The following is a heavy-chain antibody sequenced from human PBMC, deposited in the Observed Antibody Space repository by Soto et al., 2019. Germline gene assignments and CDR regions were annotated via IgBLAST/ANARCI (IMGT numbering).Heavy chain of an antibody. Sequence: ASVKGSCKASGYTFTGYYMDWVRQAPGQGLEWMGWINPNSGGTNYAQKFQGRVTMTRDTSISTAYMELSRLRSDDTAVYYCARAIAAAGPPLDYWGQGTLVPVSS. CDR2: INPNSGGT. J-gene: IGHJ4*02. CDR3: ARAIAAAGPPLDY. D-gene: IGHD6-13*01. CDR1: GYTFTGYY. V-gene: IGHV1-2*02.